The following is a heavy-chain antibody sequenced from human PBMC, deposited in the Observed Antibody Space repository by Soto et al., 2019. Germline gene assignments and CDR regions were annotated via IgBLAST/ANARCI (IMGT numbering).Heavy chain of an antibody. CDR2: ISGSGGST. Sequence: PGGFLRLSCAASGFTFSSYAMSWVRQAPGKGLEWVSAISGSGGSTYYADSVKGRFTISRDNSKNTLYLQMNSLRAEDTAVYYCAKDRMIVVVSTFDYWGQGTLVTVSS. J-gene: IGHJ4*02. D-gene: IGHD3-22*01. CDR3: AKDRMIVVVSTFDY. V-gene: IGHV3-23*01. CDR1: GFTFSSYA.